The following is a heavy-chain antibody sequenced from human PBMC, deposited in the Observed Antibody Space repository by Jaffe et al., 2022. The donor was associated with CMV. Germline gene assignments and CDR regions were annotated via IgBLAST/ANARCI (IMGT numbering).Heavy chain of an antibody. D-gene: IGHD2-21*02. J-gene: IGHJ4*02. V-gene: IGHV4-34*01. CDR3: ARGHFLAYCGGDCSPGSFDY. CDR2: INHSGST. CDR1: GGSFSGYY. Sequence: QVQLQQWGAGLLKPSETLSLTCAVYGGSFSGYYWSWIRQPPGKGLEWIGEINHSGSTNYNPSLKSRVTISVDTSKNQFSLKLSSVTAADTAVYYCARGHFLAYCGGDCSPGSFDYWGQGTLVTVSS.